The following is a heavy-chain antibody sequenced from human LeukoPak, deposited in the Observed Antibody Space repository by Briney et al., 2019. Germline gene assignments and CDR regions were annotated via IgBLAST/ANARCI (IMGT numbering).Heavy chain of an antibody. V-gene: IGHV3-11*01. CDR3: ARDFHSSGYSY. J-gene: IGHJ4*02. Sequence: GGSLRLSCAASGFTFSDYYMSWIRQAPGKGLEWVSYISSSGSTIYYADSVKGRFTISRDNSRNTLYLQMNSLRAEDTAVYYCARDFHSSGYSYWGQGTLVTVSS. CDR1: GFTFSDYY. CDR2: ISSSGSTI. D-gene: IGHD3-22*01.